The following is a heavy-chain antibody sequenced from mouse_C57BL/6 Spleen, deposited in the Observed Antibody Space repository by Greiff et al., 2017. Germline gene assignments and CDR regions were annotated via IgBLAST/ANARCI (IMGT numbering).Heavy chain of an antibody. CDR1: GYTFTSYW. J-gene: IGHJ3*01. D-gene: IGHD2-4*01. CDR3: ASLRLRQVLFAY. V-gene: IGHV1-59*01. CDR2: IDPSDSYT. Sequence: QVQLQQPGAELVRPGTSVKLSCKASGYTFTSYWMHWVKQRPGQGLEWIGVIDPSDSYTNYNQKFKGKATLTVDTSSSTAYMQLSSLTSEDSAVYYCASLRLRQVLFAYWGQGTLVTVSA.